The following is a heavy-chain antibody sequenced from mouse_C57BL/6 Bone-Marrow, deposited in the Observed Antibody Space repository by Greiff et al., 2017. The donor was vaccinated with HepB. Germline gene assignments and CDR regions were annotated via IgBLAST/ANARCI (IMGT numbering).Heavy chain of an antibody. J-gene: IGHJ4*01. D-gene: IGHD1-1*01. CDR1: GYTFTSYW. V-gene: IGHV1-69*01. CDR2: IDPSDSYT. CDR3: AGAFITTVVATRRYAMDY. Sequence: QVQLQQPGAELVMPGASVKLSCKASGYTFTSYWMHWVKQRPGQGLEWIGEIDPSDSYTNYNQKFKGKSTLTVDKSSSTAYMQLSSLTSEDSAVYYCAGAFITTVVATRRYAMDYWGQGTSVTVSS.